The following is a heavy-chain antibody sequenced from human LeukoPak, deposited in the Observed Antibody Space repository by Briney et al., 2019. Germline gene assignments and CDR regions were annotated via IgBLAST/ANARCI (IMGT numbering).Heavy chain of an antibody. J-gene: IGHJ4*02. CDR2: INHSGST. CDR1: GGSFSGYY. V-gene: IGHV4-34*01. D-gene: IGHD1-20*01. Sequence: SETLSLTCAVYGGSFSGYYWSWIRQPPGKGLEWIGEINHSGSTNYNPSLKSRVTISVDTSKNQFSLKLSSVTAADTAVYYCARGNNWNSFDYWGQGTLVTVSS. CDR3: ARGNNWNSFDY.